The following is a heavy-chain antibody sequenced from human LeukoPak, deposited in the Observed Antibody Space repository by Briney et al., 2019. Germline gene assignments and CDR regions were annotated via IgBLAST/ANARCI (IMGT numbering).Heavy chain of an antibody. J-gene: IGHJ3*02. D-gene: IGHD3-22*01. Sequence: ASVKVSCKASGGTFSSYAISWVRQAPGQGLEWMGRIIPILGIANYAQKFQGRVTITADKSTSTAYMELSSLRSEDTAVYYCARDQFGDYYDSSGYSDDAFDIWGQGTMVTVSS. CDR1: GGTFSSYA. CDR2: IIPILGIA. V-gene: IGHV1-69*04. CDR3: ARDQFGDYYDSSGYSDDAFDI.